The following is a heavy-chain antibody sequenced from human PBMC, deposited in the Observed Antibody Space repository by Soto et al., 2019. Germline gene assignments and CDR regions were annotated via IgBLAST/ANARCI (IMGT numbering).Heavy chain of an antibody. V-gene: IGHV3-23*01. Sequence: PGGSLRRSCAASGFSFSLYAMTWVRQAPGRGLEWVSAISGSGSPTYYADSVKGRFTISRDNSKNTLYLQMNSLRADDTAVYYCARDMSGGTYNYYYGMDVWGQGTTVTVSS. CDR2: ISGSGSPT. CDR3: ARDMSGGTYNYYYGMDV. D-gene: IGHD1-26*01. CDR1: GFSFSLYA. J-gene: IGHJ6*02.